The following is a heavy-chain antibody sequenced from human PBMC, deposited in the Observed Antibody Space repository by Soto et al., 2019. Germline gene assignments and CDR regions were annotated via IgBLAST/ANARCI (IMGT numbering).Heavy chain of an antibody. CDR1: GGSISSGGYY. CDR2: IYYSGST. V-gene: IGHV4-31*03. Sequence: PSETLSLTCTVSGGSISSGGYYWSWIRQHPGKGLEWIGYIYYSGSTYYNPSLKSRVTISVDTSKHQFSLKLSSVTAADTAVYYCARQVHGPEDWFDPWGQGTLVTVSS. J-gene: IGHJ5*02. CDR3: ARQVHGPEDWFDP.